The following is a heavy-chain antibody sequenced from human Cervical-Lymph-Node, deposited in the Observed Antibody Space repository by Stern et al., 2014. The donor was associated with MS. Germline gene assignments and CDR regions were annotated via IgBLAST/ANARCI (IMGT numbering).Heavy chain of an antibody. J-gene: IGHJ3*02. CDR3: ATIPPHIEAAAFEI. CDR2: IHHSGTT. D-gene: IGHD5-12*01. V-gene: IGHV4-31*03. Sequence: QVQLQESGPGLVKPSQTLSLTCSVSGASISSGGYYWSWIRQPPGKGLEWVGYIHHSGTTFYNPSLKSRVIISVDSSKNQFSLNLSSVTAADTAVYYCATIPPHIEAAAFEIWGQGTMVTVSS. CDR1: GASISSGGYY.